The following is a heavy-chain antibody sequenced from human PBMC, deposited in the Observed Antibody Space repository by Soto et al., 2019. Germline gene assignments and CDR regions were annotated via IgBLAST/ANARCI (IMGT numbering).Heavy chain of an antibody. Sequence: ASVKVSCKASGYTFTSYGISWVQQAPGQGLEWMGWISAYNGNTNYAQKLQGRVTMTTDTSTSTAYMELRSLRSDDTAVYYCARGSSSWYYYGMDVWGQGTTVTVSS. CDR3: ARGSSSWYYYGMDV. CDR1: GYTFTSYG. J-gene: IGHJ6*02. V-gene: IGHV1-18*04. CDR2: ISAYNGNT. D-gene: IGHD6-13*01.